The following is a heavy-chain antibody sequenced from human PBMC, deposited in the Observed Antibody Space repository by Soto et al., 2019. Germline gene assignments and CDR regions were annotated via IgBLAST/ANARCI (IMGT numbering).Heavy chain of an antibody. Sequence: GASVKVSCKASGYTFTSYAMHWVRQAPGQGLEWMGWISAYNGNTNYAQKLQGRVTMTTDTSTSTAYMELRSLRSDDTAVYYCARGEYSGYDYDYWGQGTLVTVSS. CDR3: ARGEYSGYDYDY. CDR1: GYTFTSYA. V-gene: IGHV1-18*01. CDR2: ISAYNGNT. J-gene: IGHJ4*02. D-gene: IGHD5-12*01.